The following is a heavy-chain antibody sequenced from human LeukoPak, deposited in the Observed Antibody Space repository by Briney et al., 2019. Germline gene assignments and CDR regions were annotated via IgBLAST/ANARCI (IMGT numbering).Heavy chain of an antibody. CDR2: IKQDGSEK. J-gene: IGHJ6*02. CDR1: GFTFSSYW. Sequence: GGSLRLSCAASGFTFSSYWMSWVRQAPGKGREWVANIKQDGSEKYYVDSVKGRFTISRDNAKNSLYLQMNSLRAEDTAVYYCARDWHSTPRGYYYGMDVWGQGTTVTVSS. D-gene: IGHD2-2*01. CDR3: ARDWHSTPRGYYYGMDV. V-gene: IGHV3-7*01.